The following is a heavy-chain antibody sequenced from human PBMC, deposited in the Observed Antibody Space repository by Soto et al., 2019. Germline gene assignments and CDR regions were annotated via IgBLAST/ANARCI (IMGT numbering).Heavy chain of an antibody. CDR3: ARYDSSGYYWPYYYYGMDV. V-gene: IGHV4-59*12. D-gene: IGHD3-22*01. J-gene: IGHJ6*02. CDR2: IYYSGST. CDR1: GGSISSYY. Sequence: PSETLSLTCPVSGGSISSYYWSWIRQPPGKGLEWIGYIYYSGSTNYNPSLKSRVTISVDTSKNQFSLKLSSVTAEDTAVYYCARYDSSGYYWPYYYYGMDVWGQGTTVTVSS.